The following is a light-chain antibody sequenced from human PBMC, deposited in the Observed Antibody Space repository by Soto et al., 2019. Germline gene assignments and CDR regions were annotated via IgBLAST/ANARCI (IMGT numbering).Light chain of an antibody. CDR1: SSDVGSYNV. J-gene: IGLJ1*01. CDR2: EVS. CDR3: CSYARSSPSLYF. V-gene: IGLV2-23*02. Sequence: QSVLTQPASVSGSPGQSITISCTETSSDVGSYNVVSWYQQHPGKAPKLMIYEVSKRPSGVSNRFSGSKSGNTASLTISGLQAEDEADYYCCSYARSSPSLYFFGTGTKVPS.